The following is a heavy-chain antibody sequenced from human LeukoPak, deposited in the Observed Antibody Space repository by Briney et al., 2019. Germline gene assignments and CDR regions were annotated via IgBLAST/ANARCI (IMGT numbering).Heavy chain of an antibody. J-gene: IGHJ4*02. D-gene: IGHD4-17*01. CDR3: AKDEDHDYGDYYFDS. Sequence: GGSLRLSCAASGFTFSSYAMHWVRQAPGKGLEWVAGISYDGSNKYYADSVKGRFTISRDDSKNTLYLQMNSLRAEDTAVYYCAKDEDHDYGDYYFDSWGQGTLVTVSS. CDR1: GFTFSSYA. V-gene: IGHV3-30*04. CDR2: ISYDGSNK.